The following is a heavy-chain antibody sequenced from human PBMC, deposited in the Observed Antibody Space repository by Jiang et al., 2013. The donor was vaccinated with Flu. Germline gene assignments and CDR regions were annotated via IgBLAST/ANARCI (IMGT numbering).Heavy chain of an antibody. CDR2: ISSSGSTI. CDR3: AREGMMITFGGVIVSPALGYGMDV. V-gene: IGHV3-48*03. CDR1: GFTFSSYE. D-gene: IGHD3-16*02. J-gene: IGHJ6*02. Sequence: VQLVESGGGLVQPGGSLRLSCAASGFTFSSYEMNWVRQAPGKGLEWVSYISSSGSTIYYADSVKGRFTISRDNAKNSLYLQMNSLRAEDTAVYYCAREGMMITFGGVIVSPALGYGMDVWGQGTTVTVSS.